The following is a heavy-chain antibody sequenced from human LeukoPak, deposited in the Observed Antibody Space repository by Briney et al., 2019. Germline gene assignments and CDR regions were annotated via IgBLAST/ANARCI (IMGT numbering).Heavy chain of an antibody. CDR3: ARGGAAAGTPPTGY. J-gene: IGHJ4*02. CDR2: ISSSSSYI. Sequence: GGSLRLSCAASGFTFSSYSMNWVRQAPGKGLEGVSSISSSSSYIYYADSVKGRFTISRDNAKNSLYLQMNSLRAEDTAVYYCARGGAAAGTPPTGYWGQGTLVTVSS. D-gene: IGHD6-13*01. CDR1: GFTFSSYS. V-gene: IGHV3-21*01.